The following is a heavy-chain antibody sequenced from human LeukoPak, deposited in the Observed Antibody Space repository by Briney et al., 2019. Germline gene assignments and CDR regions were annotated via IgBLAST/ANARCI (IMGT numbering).Heavy chain of an antibody. CDR1: GGSFSGYY. CDR3: ASVGYGDHAY. D-gene: IGHD4-17*01. Sequence: PSETLSLTCAVYGGSFSGYYWSWIRQPPGKGLEWIGEINHSGSTNYNPSLKSRVTISVDTSKNQFSLKLSSVTAADTAVYYCASVGYGDHAYWGQGTLVTVSS. J-gene: IGHJ4*02. V-gene: IGHV4-34*01. CDR2: INHSGST.